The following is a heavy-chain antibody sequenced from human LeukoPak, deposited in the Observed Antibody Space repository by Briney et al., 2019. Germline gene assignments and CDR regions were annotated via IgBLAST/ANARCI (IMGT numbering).Heavy chain of an antibody. D-gene: IGHD5-24*01. V-gene: IGHV4-38-2*02. CDR3: XXXXLPATRFDY. Sequence: PSETLSLTCTVSGYSISSGYYWGWIRQPPGKGLEWIGSIYHSGRTFYNPSLKSRVTISVDTSKNQFSLKLTSVTAADTAAYYXXXXXLPATRFDYWGQGTLVTVSS. CDR2: IYHSGRT. J-gene: IGHJ4*02. CDR1: GYSISSGYY.